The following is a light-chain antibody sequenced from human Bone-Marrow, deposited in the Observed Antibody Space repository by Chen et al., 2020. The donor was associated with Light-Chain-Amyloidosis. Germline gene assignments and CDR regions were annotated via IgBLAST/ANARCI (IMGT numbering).Light chain of an antibody. V-gene: IGLV3-21*02. CDR3: QVWDRSSDRPV. Sequence: SYVLTHPSSVSVAPGQTATLACGGNNIGSTSVNWYQQTPGQAPLLVVYDDSDRPSGIPERLSGSNSGNTATLTISRVEAGDEADYYCQVWDRSSDRPVFGGGTKLTVL. J-gene: IGLJ3*02. CDR1: NIGSTS. CDR2: DDS.